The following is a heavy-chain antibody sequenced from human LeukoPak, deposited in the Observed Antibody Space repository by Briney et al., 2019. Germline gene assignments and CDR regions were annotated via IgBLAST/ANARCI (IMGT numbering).Heavy chain of an antibody. V-gene: IGHV3-43*02. CDR2: ISGDDGNT. J-gene: IGHJ4*02. CDR3: AKDGGRNFDY. Sequence: PGGSLRLSCAASGFTFDDYAMHWVRQAPGKGLEWVSLISGDDGNTYYADSVKGRFTISRDNSKNSLYLQMNSLRTEDTALYYCAKDGGRNFDYWGQGTLVTVSS. D-gene: IGHD1-26*01. CDR1: GFTFDDYA.